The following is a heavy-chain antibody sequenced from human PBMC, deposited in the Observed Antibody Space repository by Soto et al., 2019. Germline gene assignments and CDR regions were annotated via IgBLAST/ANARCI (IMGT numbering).Heavy chain of an antibody. D-gene: IGHD1-1*01. CDR3: AHDTTTTYMDV. CDR1: GFSLSTSGVG. CDR2: LYWDDDR. Sequence: QITLKESRPTLVEPTQTLTLTCTFSGFSLSTSGVGLGWVRQPPEKALEWLALLYWDDDRRYNPSLNNRLTITKDTSKNQVVLTMTNMGPVDTGTYYCAHDTTTTYMDVWGTGTTLTVSS. V-gene: IGHV2-5*02. J-gene: IGHJ6*03.